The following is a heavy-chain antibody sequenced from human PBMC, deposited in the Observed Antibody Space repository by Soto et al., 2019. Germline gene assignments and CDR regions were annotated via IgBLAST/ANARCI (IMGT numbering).Heavy chain of an antibody. D-gene: IGHD4-17*01. CDR1: GDSIGSSSHW. CDR3: ARTSSTGGSLDY. V-gene: IGHV4-4*02. Sequence: QVQLQESGPGLVKPSGTLSLTCTVSGDSIGSSSHWWSWVRQPPGKGLEWIGEIYDNESTNHNPSLKSRVTMSVDESRSQFSLRLTSVTAADTAVYFCARTSSTGGSLDYWGQGTLVTVSS. J-gene: IGHJ4*02. CDR2: IYDNEST.